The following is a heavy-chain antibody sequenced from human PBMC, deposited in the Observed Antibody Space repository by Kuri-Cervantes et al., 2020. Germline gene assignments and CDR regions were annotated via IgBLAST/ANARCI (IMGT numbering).Heavy chain of an antibody. D-gene: IGHD3/OR15-3a*01. CDR2: IKQDGSEK. V-gene: IGHV3-7*01. CDR3: ARDDVTTSGLVYYYGMDV. CDR1: GFTVSSNY. Sequence: GESLKISCAASGFTVSSNYMSWVRQAPGKGLEWVANIKQDGSEKYYVDSVKGRFTISRDNAKSSLYLQMNSLRAEDTAVYYCARDDVTTSGLVYYYGMDVWGQGTTVTDSS. J-gene: IGHJ6*02.